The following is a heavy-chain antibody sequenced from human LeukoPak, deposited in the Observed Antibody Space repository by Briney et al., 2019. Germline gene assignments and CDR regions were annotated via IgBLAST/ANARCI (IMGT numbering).Heavy chain of an antibody. V-gene: IGHV1-3*01. CDR1: GYTFTSYA. Sequence: GASVKVSCKASGYTFTSYAMHWVRQAPGQRLEWMGWINAGNGNTKYSQKFQGRVTITRDTSASTAYMELSSLRSEDTAVYYCARDPGPLPYYYYGMDVWGQGTTVTVSS. CDR3: ARDPGPLPYYYYGMDV. D-gene: IGHD3-10*01. J-gene: IGHJ6*02. CDR2: INAGNGNT.